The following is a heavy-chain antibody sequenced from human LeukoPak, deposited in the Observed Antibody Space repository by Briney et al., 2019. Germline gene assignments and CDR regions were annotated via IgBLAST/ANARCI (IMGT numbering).Heavy chain of an antibody. J-gene: IGHJ4*02. Sequence: PGGSLRLSCAASGFTFDVYAMHWVRQAPGKGLEWVSGISWNSGSIGYADSVKGRFTISRDNSKNTLYLQMNSLRAEDTAVYYCARYAVVPAAIDYWGQGTLVTVSS. CDR3: ARYAVVPAAIDY. D-gene: IGHD2-2*01. CDR2: ISWNSGSI. CDR1: GFTFDVYA. V-gene: IGHV3-9*01.